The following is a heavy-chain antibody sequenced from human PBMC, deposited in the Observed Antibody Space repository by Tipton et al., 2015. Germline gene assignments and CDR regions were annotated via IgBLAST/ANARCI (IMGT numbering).Heavy chain of an antibody. J-gene: IGHJ3*02. V-gene: IGHV3-23*01. CDR3: ARVPYTSSWTDAFDI. CDR2: ISGRGGST. D-gene: IGHD6-13*01. Sequence: SLRLSCAASGFTFSSYAMSWVRQAPGKGLEWVSTISGRGGSTYYADSVKGRFTISRDRSKNTLYLQMNSLRVEDTAVYYCARVPYTSSWTDAFDIWGQGTMVTVSS. CDR1: GFTFSSYA.